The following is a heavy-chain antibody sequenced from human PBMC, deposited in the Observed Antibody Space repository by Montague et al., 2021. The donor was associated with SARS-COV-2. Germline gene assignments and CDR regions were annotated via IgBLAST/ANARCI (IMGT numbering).Heavy chain of an antibody. CDR1: GYPFTGYY. J-gene: IGHJ4*02. CDR2: INPNSGDT. D-gene: IGHD2-15*01. Sequence: SAKVSCKASGYPFTGYYMHWLRQAPGQGLEWMGWINPNSGDTNYSQKFQGRVTMTRYTSISTAYMNLSRLRSDDTAVYHCARGIGYSQFDCWGQGTLVTVSS. V-gene: IGHV1-2*02. CDR3: ARGIGYSQFDC.